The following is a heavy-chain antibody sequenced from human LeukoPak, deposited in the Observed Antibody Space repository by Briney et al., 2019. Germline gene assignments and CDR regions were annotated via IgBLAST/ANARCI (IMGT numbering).Heavy chain of an antibody. D-gene: IGHD5-18*01. Sequence: SETLSLTCAVSGGSISSGGYSWSWIRQPPGKGLEWIGYIYHSGSTYYNPSLKSRVTISVDRSKNQFSLKLSSVTAADTAVYYCARGGMVNPFDYRGQGTLVTVSS. CDR1: GGSISSGGYS. V-gene: IGHV4-30-2*01. J-gene: IGHJ4*02. CDR3: ARGGMVNPFDY. CDR2: IYHSGST.